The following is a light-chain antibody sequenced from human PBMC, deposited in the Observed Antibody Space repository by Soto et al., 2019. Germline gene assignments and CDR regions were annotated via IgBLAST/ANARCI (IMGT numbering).Light chain of an antibody. V-gene: IGKV3-20*01. Sequence: EIVLTQSPGTLSSSPGERATLSCRASQSVSSSYLAWYRQKPGQAPRLLIYAASSRATGIPDRFSGSGSGTDFTLTISILEPEDFAVYYCQQYGSSSWTFGQGTKVEFK. CDR1: QSVSSSY. J-gene: IGKJ1*01. CDR2: AAS. CDR3: QQYGSSSWT.